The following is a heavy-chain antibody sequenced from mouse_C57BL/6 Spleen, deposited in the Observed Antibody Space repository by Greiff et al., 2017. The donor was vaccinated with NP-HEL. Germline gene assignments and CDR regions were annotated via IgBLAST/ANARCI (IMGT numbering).Heavy chain of an antibody. Sequence: VQLQQSGAELVKPGASVKMSCKASGYTFTSYWITWVKQRPGQGLEWIGDIYPGSGSTNYNEKFKSKATLTVDTSSSTAYMQLSSLTSEDSAVYYCARGGIYYGNYWYFDVWGTGTTVTVSS. CDR1: GYTFTSYW. J-gene: IGHJ1*03. D-gene: IGHD2-1*01. CDR3: ARGGIYYGNYWYFDV. CDR2: IYPGSGST. V-gene: IGHV1-55*01.